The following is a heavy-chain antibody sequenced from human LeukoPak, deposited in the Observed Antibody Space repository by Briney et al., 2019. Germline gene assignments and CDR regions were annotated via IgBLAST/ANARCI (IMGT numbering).Heavy chain of an antibody. D-gene: IGHD3-10*01. CDR3: ARGSRGSNYYYMDV. CDR1: GYTFTNFD. J-gene: IGHJ6*03. CDR2: MNPNSGNT. V-gene: IGHV1-8*01. Sequence: ASVKVSCKASGYTFTNFDINWVRQATGQGLEWMGWMNPNSGNTGYAQKFQGRVTMTRNTSISTAYMELSSLRSEDTAVYYCARGSRGSNYYYMDVWGKGTTVTISS.